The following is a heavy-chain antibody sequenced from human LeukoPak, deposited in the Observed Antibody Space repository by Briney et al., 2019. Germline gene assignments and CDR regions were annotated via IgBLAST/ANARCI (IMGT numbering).Heavy chain of an antibody. J-gene: IGHJ4*02. D-gene: IGHD3-10*01. CDR1: GGSFSGYY. Sequence: SETLSLTCAVDGGSFSGYYWSWIRQPPGKGLEWIGEINHSGSTNYNPSLKSRVTISVDTSKNQFSLKLSSVTAADTAVYYCARAIWFGESRFDYWGQGTLVTVSS. CDR3: ARAIWFGESRFDY. CDR2: INHSGST. V-gene: IGHV4-34*01.